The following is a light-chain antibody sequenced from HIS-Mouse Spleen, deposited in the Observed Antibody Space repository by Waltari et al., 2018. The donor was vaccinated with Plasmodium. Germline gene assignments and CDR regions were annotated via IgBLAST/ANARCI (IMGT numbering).Light chain of an antibody. Sequence: SYELTQPPSVSVSPGQTARITCSGDALPKKYAYLYPQKSGQAPVLVIYEDSKRPSGIPGRFSGSSSGTMATLTISGAQVEDEADYYCYSTDSSGNHRVFGGGTKLTVL. CDR3: YSTDSSGNHRV. J-gene: IGLJ3*02. CDR1: ALPKKY. V-gene: IGLV3-10*01. CDR2: EDS.